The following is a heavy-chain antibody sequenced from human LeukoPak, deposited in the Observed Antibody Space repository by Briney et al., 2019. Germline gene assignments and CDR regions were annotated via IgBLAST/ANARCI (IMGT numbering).Heavy chain of an antibody. CDR3: ARLPNTYGATHFDY. CDR2: VYYSGST. CDR1: GGSISGFY. V-gene: IGHV4-59*08. D-gene: IGHD1-26*01. J-gene: IGHJ4*02. Sequence: PSETLSLTCTVSGGSISGFYWSWIRQPPGKGLECIGYVYYSGSTNYNPSLRSRVTISVDTSKNQFSLQLSSVTAADTAVYYCARLPNTYGATHFDYWGQGTLVTVSS.